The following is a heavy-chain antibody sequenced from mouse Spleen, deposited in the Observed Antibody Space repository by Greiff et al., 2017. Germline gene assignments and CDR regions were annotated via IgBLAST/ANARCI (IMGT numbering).Heavy chain of an antibody. CDR3: AREGIITTRAWFAY. Sequence: EVKLVESGGGLVKPGGSLKLSCAASGFTFSDYYMYWVRQTPEKRLEWVATISDGGSYTYYPDSVKGRFTISRDNAKNNLYLQMSSLKSEDTAMYYCAREGIITTRAWFAYWGQGTLVTVSA. CDR2: ISDGGSYT. CDR1: GFTFSDYY. J-gene: IGHJ3*01. V-gene: IGHV5-4*02. D-gene: IGHD1-1*01.